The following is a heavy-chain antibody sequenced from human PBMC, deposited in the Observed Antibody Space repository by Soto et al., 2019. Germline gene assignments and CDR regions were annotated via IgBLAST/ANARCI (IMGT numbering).Heavy chain of an antibody. V-gene: IGHV3-64D*06. Sequence: GGSLRLSCSGSGFAVSSFGMHWVRQAPGKGLEHVSTLSSNGIGTYYADSVKGRFTFSRDTSKNTLYLQMSSLRTEDTAVYYCVKDMGQAAVGIRYPYGLDVWGLGTTVTVSS. CDR3: VKDMGQAAVGIRYPYGLDV. CDR2: LSSNGIGT. J-gene: IGHJ6*02. D-gene: IGHD6-13*01. CDR1: GFAVSSFG.